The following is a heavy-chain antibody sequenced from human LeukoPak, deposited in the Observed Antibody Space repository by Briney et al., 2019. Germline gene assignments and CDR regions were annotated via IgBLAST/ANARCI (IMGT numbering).Heavy chain of an antibody. V-gene: IGHV4-59*08. J-gene: IGHJ6*02. CDR2: IHYSVNT. Sequence: WETLSLTCSVSGGSISNDYWSWIRQPPGKGLEWMGNIHYSVNTNYNPSRKSRVTISVDVSKNQFSLKLSSVTAADKGVYYCARHNLLRRDGYGMDVWGQGTTVTVSS. CDR3: ARHNLLRRDGYGMDV. CDR1: GGSISNDY. D-gene: IGHD4-17*01.